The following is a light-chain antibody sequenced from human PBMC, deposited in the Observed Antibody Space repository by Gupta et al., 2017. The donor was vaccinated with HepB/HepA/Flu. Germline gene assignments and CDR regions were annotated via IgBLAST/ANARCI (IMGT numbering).Light chain of an antibody. CDR3: QQYHVSPWT. V-gene: IGKV4-1*01. CDR1: QSLLYSPNKKNF. J-gene: IGKJ1*01. CDR2: WAS. Sequence: DIVMTQSQDSLAVSLGERATINCKSSQSLLYSPNKKNFLAWYQQKPGQPPKLLIHWASTRESGVPDRFSGSGSVTDFTLTISSLQAEDVAVYFCQQYHVSPWTFGQGTKVEIK.